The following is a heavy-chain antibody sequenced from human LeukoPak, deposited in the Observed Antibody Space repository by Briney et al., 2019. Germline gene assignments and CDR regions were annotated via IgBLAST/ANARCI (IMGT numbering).Heavy chain of an antibody. CDR3: ARDLNWETY. CDR1: GFTFSSYE. J-gene: IGHJ4*02. Sequence: GGSLRLSCAASGFTFSSYEMTWVRQAPGKGLEWVANIKTDGSQIYYVDSVKGRFTISRDNAKNSLYLRMNSLRAEDTAVYYCARDLNWETYWGQGTLVSVSS. D-gene: IGHD7-27*01. V-gene: IGHV3-7*01. CDR2: IKTDGSQI.